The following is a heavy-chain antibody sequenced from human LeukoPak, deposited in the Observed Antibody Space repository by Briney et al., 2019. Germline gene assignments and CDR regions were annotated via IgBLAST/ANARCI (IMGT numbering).Heavy chain of an antibody. CDR1: GGSISCYY. D-gene: IGHD5-18*01. Sequence: SETLSLTWSVAGGSISCYYCSWIRQPAGKGLGWDVYIYYSGSTNYNPCFRSRVTISVDTSKNQFSLKLRSVTAADTAVYYCARHLDQGIPYYYGMDVWGQGTTVIVSS. CDR2: IYYSGST. CDR3: ARHLDQGIPYYYGMDV. J-gene: IGHJ6*02. V-gene: IGHV4-59*08.